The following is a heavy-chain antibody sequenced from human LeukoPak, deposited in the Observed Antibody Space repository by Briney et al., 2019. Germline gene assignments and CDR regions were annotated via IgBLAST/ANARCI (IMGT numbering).Heavy chain of an antibody. CDR2: ISSSSSYI. Sequence: GGSLRLSCAASGFTFSSYSMNWVRQAPGKGLEWVSSISSSSSYIYYADSVKGRFTISRDNAKNSLYLQMNSLRAEDTAVYYCARDISPPPYFDCWGQGTLVTVSS. CDR3: ARDISPPPYFDC. V-gene: IGHV3-21*01. CDR1: GFTFSSYS. J-gene: IGHJ4*02.